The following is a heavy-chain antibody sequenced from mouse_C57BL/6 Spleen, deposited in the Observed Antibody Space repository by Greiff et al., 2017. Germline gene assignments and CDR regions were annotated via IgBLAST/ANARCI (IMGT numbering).Heavy chain of an antibody. V-gene: IGHV5-6*02. J-gene: IGHJ4*01. D-gene: IGHD1-1*01. CDR2: ISIGGSYT. CDR3: ARESTTVVAPYYYAMDY. CDR1: GFTFSSYG. Sequence: EVMLVESGGDLVKPGGSLKLSCAASGFTFSSYGMSWVRQTPDKRLEWVATISIGGSYTYYQYSVKGRFTFPRDNAKNTLYLQMSSLKSEDAAMYYYARESTTVVAPYYYAMDYWGQGTSVTVSS.